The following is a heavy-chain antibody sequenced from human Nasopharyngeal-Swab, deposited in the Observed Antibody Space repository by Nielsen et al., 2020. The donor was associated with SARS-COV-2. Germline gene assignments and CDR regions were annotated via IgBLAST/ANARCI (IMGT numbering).Heavy chain of an antibody. J-gene: IGHJ5*02. CDR2: IYTSGST. CDR1: GGSISSGSYY. D-gene: IGHD3-3*01. V-gene: IGHV4-61*02. Sequence: SETLSLTCTDSGGSISSGSYYWSWIRQPAGKGLEWIGRIYTSGSTNYNPSLKSRVTISVDTSKNQFSLKLSSVTAADTAVYYCARSYDFWGGYHYNWFDPWGQGTLVTVSS. CDR3: ARSYDFWGGYHYNWFDP.